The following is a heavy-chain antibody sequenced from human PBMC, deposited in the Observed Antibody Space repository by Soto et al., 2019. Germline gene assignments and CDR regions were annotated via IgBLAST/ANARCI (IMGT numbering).Heavy chain of an antibody. Sequence: ASVKVSCKASGYTFTSYGISWVRQAPGQGLEWMGWISAYNGNTNYAQKLQGRVTMTTDTSTSTAYMELRSLRSDDTAVYYGARAGRVGYSSSSPRGYFDYWGQGTLVTVSS. CDR1: GYTFTSYG. CDR3: ARAGRVGYSSSSPRGYFDY. CDR2: ISAYNGNT. J-gene: IGHJ4*02. V-gene: IGHV1-18*01. D-gene: IGHD6-6*01.